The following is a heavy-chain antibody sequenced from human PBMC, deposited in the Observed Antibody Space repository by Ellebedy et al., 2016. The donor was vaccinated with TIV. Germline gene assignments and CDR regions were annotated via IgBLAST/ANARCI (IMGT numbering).Heavy chain of an antibody. CDR3: ARDWGWGGDY. Sequence: AASVKVSCKASGYTFSSSKMRWVLHAPGQRLEWLGWINAGNGNTKHAQKFQGRVTLTRDTSASTAYMELSSLRAEDTAVYYCARDWGWGGDYWGQGTLVTVSS. J-gene: IGHJ4*02. CDR2: INAGNGNT. V-gene: IGHV1-3*01. CDR1: GYTFSSSK. D-gene: IGHD3-16*01.